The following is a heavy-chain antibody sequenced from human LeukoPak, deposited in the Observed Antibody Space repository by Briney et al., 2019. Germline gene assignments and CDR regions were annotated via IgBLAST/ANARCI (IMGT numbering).Heavy chain of an antibody. CDR2: ITNDGSST. V-gene: IGHV3-74*01. CDR1: GLTFSSHW. D-gene: IGHD3-22*01. CDR3: ARAGYYYDSSGYYLGIFDY. Sequence: GGSLRLSCAASGLTFSSHWMHWVRQAPGKGLVWVSRITNDGSSTTYADSVKGRFTISRDNAKNMLYLQVNSLRAEDTAVYYCARAGYYYDSSGYYLGIFDYWGQGTLVTVSS. J-gene: IGHJ4*02.